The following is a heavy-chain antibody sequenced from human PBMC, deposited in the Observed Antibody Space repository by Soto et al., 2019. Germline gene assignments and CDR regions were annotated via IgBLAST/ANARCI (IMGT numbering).Heavy chain of an antibody. D-gene: IGHD3-10*01. Sequence: GGSLRLSCAASGFTFSSYGMHWVRQAPGKGLEWVAVISYDGSNKYYADSVKGRFTISRDNSKNTLYLQMNSLRAEDTAVYYCAKSGAYYGSGSQWTYYYYGMDVWGQGTTVTVSS. J-gene: IGHJ6*02. CDR2: ISYDGSNK. CDR1: GFTFSSYG. V-gene: IGHV3-30*18. CDR3: AKSGAYYGSGSQWTYYYYGMDV.